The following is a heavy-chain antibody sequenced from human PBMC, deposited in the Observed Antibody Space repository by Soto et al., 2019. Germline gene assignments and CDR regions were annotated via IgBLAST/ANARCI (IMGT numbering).Heavy chain of an antibody. Sequence: AASVKVSCKASGYTFTGYYMHWVRQAPGQGLEWMGWINPNSGGTNYAQKFQGWVTMTRDTSISTAYMELSRLRSDDTAVYYCARGSIAARPGYYYYGMDVWGQGTTVTVSS. J-gene: IGHJ6*02. D-gene: IGHD6-6*01. CDR3: ARGSIAARPGYYYYGMDV. V-gene: IGHV1-2*04. CDR1: GYTFTGYY. CDR2: INPNSGGT.